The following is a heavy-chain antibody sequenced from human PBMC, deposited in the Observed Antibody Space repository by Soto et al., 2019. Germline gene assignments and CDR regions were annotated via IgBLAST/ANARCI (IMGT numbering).Heavy chain of an antibody. CDR2: IIPIFGTA. D-gene: IGHD5-12*01. Sequence: GASVKVSCKASGGTFSSYAISCVRQAPRQGLEWMGGIIPIFGTANYAQKFQGRVTITADESTSTAYMELSSLRSEDTAVYYCARASSMATNPFDYWGQGTLVTVSS. J-gene: IGHJ4*02. CDR1: GGTFSSYA. V-gene: IGHV1-69*13. CDR3: ARASSMATNPFDY.